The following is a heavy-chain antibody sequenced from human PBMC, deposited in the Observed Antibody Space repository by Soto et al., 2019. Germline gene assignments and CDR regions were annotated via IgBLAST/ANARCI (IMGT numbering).Heavy chain of an antibody. Sequence: PGGSLRLSCAASGFTVSSNYMSWVRQAPGKGLEWVSVIYSGGSTYYADSVKGRFTISRDNSKNTLYLQMNSLRAEDTAVYYCARALVVVPAAMGWFDPWGQGTLVTVSS. J-gene: IGHJ5*02. CDR3: ARALVVVPAAMGWFDP. CDR1: GFTVSSNY. D-gene: IGHD2-2*01. CDR2: IYSGGST. V-gene: IGHV3-66*01.